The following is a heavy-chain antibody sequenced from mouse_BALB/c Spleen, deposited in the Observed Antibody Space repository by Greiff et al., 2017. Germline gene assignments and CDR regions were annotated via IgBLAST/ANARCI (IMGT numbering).Heavy chain of an antibody. CDR1: GYSITSGYY. Sequence: LVESGPGLVKPSQSLSLTCSVTGYSITSGYYWNWIRQFPGNKLEWMGYISYDGSNNYNPSLKNRISITRDTSKNQFFLKLNSVTTEDTATYYCARCDYDYYYAMDYWGQGTSVTVSS. CDR3: ARCDYDYYYAMDY. CDR2: ISYDGSN. J-gene: IGHJ4*01. V-gene: IGHV3-6*02. D-gene: IGHD2-4*01.